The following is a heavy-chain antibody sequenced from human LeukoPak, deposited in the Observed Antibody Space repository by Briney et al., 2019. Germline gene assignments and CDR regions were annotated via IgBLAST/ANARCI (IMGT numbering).Heavy chain of an antibody. CDR2: IRYDGSNK. D-gene: IGHD3-10*01. V-gene: IGHV3-30*02. J-gene: IGHJ5*02. CDR3: ARDGLTLWFGELLYRGWFDP. Sequence: GGSLRLSCAASGFTFSSYGMHWVRQAPGKGLEWVAFIRYDGSNKYYAGSVKGRFTISRDNSKNTLYLQMNSLRAEDTAVYYCARDGLTLWFGELLYRGWFDPWGQGTLVTVSS. CDR1: GFTFSSYG.